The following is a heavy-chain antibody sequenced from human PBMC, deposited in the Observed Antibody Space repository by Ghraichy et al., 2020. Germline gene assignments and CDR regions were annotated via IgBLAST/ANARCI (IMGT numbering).Heavy chain of an antibody. J-gene: IGHJ4*02. CDR3: ARAYNDYGDY. CDR1: GFTFSSYW. D-gene: IGHD1-14*01. CDR2: INSDGSST. Sequence: GESLNISCAASGFTFSSYWMHWVRQAPGKGLVWVSRINSDGSSTSYADSVKGRFTISRDNAKNTLYLQMNSLRAEDTAVYYCARAYNDYGDYWGQGTLVTVSS. V-gene: IGHV3-74*01.